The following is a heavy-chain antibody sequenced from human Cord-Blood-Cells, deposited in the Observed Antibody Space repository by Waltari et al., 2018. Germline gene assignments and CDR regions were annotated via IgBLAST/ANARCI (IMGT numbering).Heavy chain of an antibody. CDR3: AGSGYSSSWYDT. CDR1: GGSFCGYY. J-gene: IGHJ5*02. D-gene: IGHD6-13*01. CDR2: IKHSGTT. Sequence: QVQLQQLRAGLLKPSAALSLPCAVDGGSFCGYYLSWLRQPPGKGRAWIGDIKHSGTTNYNPSLQSRVTISVHTSKNQFSLKLSSVTAADTVVYYCAGSGYSSSWYDTWRQGTLVTVSS. V-gene: IGHV4-34*01.